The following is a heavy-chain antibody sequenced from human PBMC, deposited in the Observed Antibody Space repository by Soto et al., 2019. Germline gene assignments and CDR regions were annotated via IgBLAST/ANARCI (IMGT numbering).Heavy chain of an antibody. D-gene: IGHD3-9*01. CDR1: GGSISSGGYY. CDR2: IYYSGST. V-gene: IGHV4-31*03. J-gene: IGHJ5*02. Sequence: SETLSLTCTVSGGSISSGGYYWSWIRQHPGKGLEWIGYIYYSGSTYYNPSLKSRVTISVDTSKNQFSLKLSSVTAADTAVYYCARGEYYDILTGYYKGHWFDPWGQGTLVTVSS. CDR3: ARGEYYDILTGYYKGHWFDP.